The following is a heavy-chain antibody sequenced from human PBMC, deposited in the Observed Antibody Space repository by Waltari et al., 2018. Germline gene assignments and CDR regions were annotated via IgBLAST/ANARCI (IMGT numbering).Heavy chain of an antibody. Sequence: QVQLQESGPGLVKPSETLSLTCTVSGGSISSYYWSWIRQPPGKGLEWIGYIYYSGSTNYNPSLKSRVTISVDTSKNQFSLKLSSVTAADTAVYYCARVDLVVAWGVGYFDYWGQGTLVTVSS. J-gene: IGHJ4*02. CDR2: IYYSGST. CDR3: ARVDLVVAWGVGYFDY. V-gene: IGHV4-59*01. D-gene: IGHD2-15*01. CDR1: GGSISSYY.